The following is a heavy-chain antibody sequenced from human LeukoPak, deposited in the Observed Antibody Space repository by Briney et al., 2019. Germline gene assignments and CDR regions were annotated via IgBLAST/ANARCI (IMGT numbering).Heavy chain of an antibody. CDR2: IYTSGST. D-gene: IGHD3-3*01. Sequence: PSETLSLTCTVSGGSISSYYWSWIRQPAGKGLGWIGRIYTSGSTNYNPSLKSRVTMSVDTSKNQFSLKLSSVTAADTAVYYCARDYDFWSDKDYWGQGTLVTVSS. J-gene: IGHJ4*02. CDR1: GGSISSYY. V-gene: IGHV4-4*07. CDR3: ARDYDFWSDKDY.